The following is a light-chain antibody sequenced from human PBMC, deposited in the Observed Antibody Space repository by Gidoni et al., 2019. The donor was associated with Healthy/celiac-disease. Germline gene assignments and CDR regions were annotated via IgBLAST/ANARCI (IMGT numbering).Light chain of an antibody. V-gene: IGLV2-14*03. CDR3: SSYTSSSTLVV. J-gene: IGLJ2*01. Sequence: QSALPQPASVSGSPGPSITISCTGTSSDVGGYNYVSWYQQHPGKAPKLMIYDVCNRPSGVSNRFSGSKSGNTASLTISGLQAEDEADYYCSSYTSSSTLVVFGGGTKLTVL. CDR2: DVC. CDR1: SSDVGGYNY.